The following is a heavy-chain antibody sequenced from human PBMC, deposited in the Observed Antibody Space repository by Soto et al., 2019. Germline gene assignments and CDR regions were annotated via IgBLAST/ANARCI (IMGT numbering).Heavy chain of an antibody. V-gene: IGHV3-21*01. Sequence: GCLRLSIAASGFTVRSCSMNWVRLAPGKWLEWVSSISSSSSYIYYADSVKGRFTISRDNAKNSLYLQMNSLRAEDTAVYYCARDYYDSSGPGACDIWGQGQWSPS. CDR1: GFTVRSCS. D-gene: IGHD3-22*01. J-gene: IGHJ3*02. CDR2: ISSSSSYI. CDR3: ARDYYDSSGPGACDI.